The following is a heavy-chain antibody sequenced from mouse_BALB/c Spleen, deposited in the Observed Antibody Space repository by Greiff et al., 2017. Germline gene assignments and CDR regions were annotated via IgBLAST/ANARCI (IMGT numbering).Heavy chain of an antibody. Sequence: VKVVESGPGLVAPSQSLSITCTVSGFSLTSYGVHWVRQPPGKGLEWLGVIWAGGSTNYNSALMSRLSISKDNSKSQVFLKMNSLQTDDTAMYYCARVIYGSHYYAMDYWGQGTSVTVSS. CDR1: GFSLTSYG. V-gene: IGHV2-9*02. J-gene: IGHJ4*01. CDR2: IWAGGST. D-gene: IGHD1-1*01. CDR3: ARVIYGSHYYAMDY.